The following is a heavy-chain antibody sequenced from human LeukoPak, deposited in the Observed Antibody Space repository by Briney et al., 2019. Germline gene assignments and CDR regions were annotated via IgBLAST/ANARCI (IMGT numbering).Heavy chain of an antibody. CDR2: ISYDGSNK. J-gene: IGHJ2*01. V-gene: IGHV3-30*03. Sequence: GGSLRLSCAASGFTFSSYGMHWVRQAPGKGLEWVAVISYDGSNKYYADSVKGRFTISRDNSKNTLYLQMNSLRAEDTAVYYCAREVPYFDLWGRGTLVTVSS. CDR3: AREVPYFDL. CDR1: GFTFSSYG.